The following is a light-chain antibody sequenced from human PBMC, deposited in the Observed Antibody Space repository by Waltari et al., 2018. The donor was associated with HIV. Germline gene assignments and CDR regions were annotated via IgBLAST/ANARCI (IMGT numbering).Light chain of an antibody. Sequence: QSVLTQPPSASGTPGQNVTISCSGNTSNIGTNIVNWYQQFPGAAPKLLIYRNNQRPSGVPARFSGSKSGTSASLAISGLQSEDEADYFCAAWDDTLNGLFGGGTKLTVL. CDR1: TSNIGTNI. V-gene: IGLV1-44*01. CDR2: RNN. J-gene: IGLJ2*01. CDR3: AAWDDTLNGL.